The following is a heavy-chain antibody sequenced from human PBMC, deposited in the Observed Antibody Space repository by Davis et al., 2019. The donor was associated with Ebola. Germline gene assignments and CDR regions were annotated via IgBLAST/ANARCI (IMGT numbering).Heavy chain of an antibody. CDR1: GGSISGFF. D-gene: IGHD5-12*01. CDR2: IHGSGRT. CDR3: VRHVRGYD. Sequence: MPSETLSLTCTVSGGSISGFFWSWIRQSPGEGLEWIGYIHGSGRTSYNPSFKSRVTISLDMSKNQFSLKVGSVTAADTAVYYCVRHVRGYDWGQGILVTVSS. V-gene: IGHV4-59*08. J-gene: IGHJ1*01.